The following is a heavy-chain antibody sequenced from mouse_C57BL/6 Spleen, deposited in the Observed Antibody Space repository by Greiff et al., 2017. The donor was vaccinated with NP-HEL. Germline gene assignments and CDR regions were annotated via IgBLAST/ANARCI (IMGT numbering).Heavy chain of an antibody. CDR2: IDPETGGT. CDR3: TRPIYDGYYLFAY. Sequence: VQLVESGAELVRPGASVTLSCKASGYTFTDYEMHWVKQTPVHGLEWIGAIDPETGGTAYNQKFKGKAILTADKSSSTAYMELRSLTSEDSAVYYCTRPIYDGYYLFAYWGQGTLVTVSA. V-gene: IGHV1-15*01. D-gene: IGHD2-3*01. CDR1: GYTFTDYE. J-gene: IGHJ3*01.